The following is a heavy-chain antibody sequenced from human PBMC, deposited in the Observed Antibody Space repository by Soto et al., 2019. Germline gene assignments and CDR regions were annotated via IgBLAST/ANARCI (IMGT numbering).Heavy chain of an antibody. J-gene: IGHJ5*02. D-gene: IGHD3-3*01. Sequence: PSETLSLTCTVSGGSISSSSYYWGWIRQPPGKGLEWIGSIYYSGSTYYNPSLTSRVTISVDTSKNQFSLKLSSVTAADTAVYYCARLGEIGDFWSGYKSYNWFDPWGQGTLVTVS. CDR3: ARLGEIGDFWSGYKSYNWFDP. V-gene: IGHV4-39*01. CDR1: GGSISSSSYY. CDR2: IYYSGST.